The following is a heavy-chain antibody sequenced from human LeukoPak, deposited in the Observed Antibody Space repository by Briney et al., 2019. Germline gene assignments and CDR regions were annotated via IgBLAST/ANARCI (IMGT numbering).Heavy chain of an antibody. Sequence: SETLSLTCTVSGGSISSGGYYWSWIRQHPGKGLEWIGYIHNSGSTYYNPSLKSPVSISVDTSKSHFSLRLSSVTAADTAVYYCARGGGNSRRHYYYYYGMDVWGQGTTVTVSS. CDR3: ARGGGNSRRHYYYYYGMDV. CDR2: IHNSGST. V-gene: IGHV4-31*01. CDR1: GGSISSGGYY. J-gene: IGHJ6*02. D-gene: IGHD4-23*01.